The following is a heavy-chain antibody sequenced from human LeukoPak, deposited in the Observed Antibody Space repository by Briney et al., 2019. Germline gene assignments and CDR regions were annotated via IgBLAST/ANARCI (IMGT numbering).Heavy chain of an antibody. Sequence: GGSLRLSCAASGFTFSSYAMHWVRQAPGKGLEWVAVISYDGSNKFYADSVKGRFTISRDNSKNTLYLQMNSLRAEDTAVYYCARDHQPMIVVVTTGYFDYWGQGTLVTVSS. J-gene: IGHJ4*02. D-gene: IGHD3-22*01. V-gene: IGHV3-30*04. CDR3: ARDHQPMIVVVTTGYFDY. CDR1: GFTFSSYA. CDR2: ISYDGSNK.